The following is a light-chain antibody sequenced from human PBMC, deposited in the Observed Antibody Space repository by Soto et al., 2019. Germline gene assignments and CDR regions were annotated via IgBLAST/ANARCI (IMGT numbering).Light chain of an antibody. J-gene: IGKJ1*01. CDR3: HQRQSWPRT. CDR1: QSVSSN. CDR2: GAS. Sequence: IVMTQSPATLSFSPVERAPLSCRASQSVSSNSAWYQQKPGQAPRLLIYGASTRATGIPARFSGSGSGTEFTLTINSLAPEDFAIYYCHQRQSWPRTFGQGTKVDIK. V-gene: IGKV3-15*01.